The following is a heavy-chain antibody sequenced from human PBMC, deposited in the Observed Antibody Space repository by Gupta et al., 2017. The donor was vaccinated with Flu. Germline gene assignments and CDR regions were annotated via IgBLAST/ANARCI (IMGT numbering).Heavy chain of an antibody. D-gene: IGHD6-13*01. V-gene: IGHV3-23*01. Sequence: EVQLLESGGGLVQPGGSQRLSCAVSGLTFSDYAMNWVRQAPGKGLEWVSSIAAAGDRTYYADSVMGRFTISRDNSKNTLYLQMTSLRGDDTALYYCAKDRSGNPAIDYWGQGTLVTVSA. CDR1: GLTFSDYA. J-gene: IGHJ4*02. CDR2: IAAAGDRT. CDR3: AKDRSGNPAIDY.